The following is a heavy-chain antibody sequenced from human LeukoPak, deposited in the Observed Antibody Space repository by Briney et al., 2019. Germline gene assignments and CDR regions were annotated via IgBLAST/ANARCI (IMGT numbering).Heavy chain of an antibody. V-gene: IGHV1-2*06. CDR2: INPNSGGT. CDR1: GYTFTGYY. CDR3: ARVYCTNGVCYPGIYAFDI. D-gene: IGHD2-8*01. Sequence: ASVKVSCKASGYTFTGYYMHWVRQAPGQGLEWMGRINPNSGGTNYAQKFQGRVTMTWDTSISTAYMELSRLRTDDTAVYYCARVYCTNGVCYPGIYAFDIWGQGTMVTVSS. J-gene: IGHJ3*02.